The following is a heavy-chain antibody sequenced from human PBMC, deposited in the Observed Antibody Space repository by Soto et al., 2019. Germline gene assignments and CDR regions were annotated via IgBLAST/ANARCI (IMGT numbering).Heavy chain of an antibody. CDR3: ARKDIAGNSVDF. D-gene: IGHD6-13*01. CDR2: IYPGDSDT. Sequence: GESLKISCKASGYSFTTYWIGWVRQMPGKGLEWMGIIYPGDSDTRYSPTFQGQVTISADKSISTAYLQWSSLKASDSAMFYCARKDIAGNSVDFWGQGTLVTVSS. V-gene: IGHV5-51*01. J-gene: IGHJ4*02. CDR1: GYSFTTYW.